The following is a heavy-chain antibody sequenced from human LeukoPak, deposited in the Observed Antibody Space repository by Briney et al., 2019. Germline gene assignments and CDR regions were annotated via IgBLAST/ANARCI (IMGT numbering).Heavy chain of an antibody. CDR2: IYYSGST. V-gene: IGHV4-59*08. D-gene: IGHD3-22*01. CDR3: ARRGYYDSSGYYPFDY. J-gene: IGHJ4*02. Sequence: SETLSLTCTVSGYSISSGYYWSWIRQPPGKGLEWIGYIYYSGSTNYNPSLKSRVTISIDTSKNQFSLKLSSVTAADTAVYYCARRGYYDSSGYYPFDYWGQGTLVTVSS. CDR1: GYSISSGYY.